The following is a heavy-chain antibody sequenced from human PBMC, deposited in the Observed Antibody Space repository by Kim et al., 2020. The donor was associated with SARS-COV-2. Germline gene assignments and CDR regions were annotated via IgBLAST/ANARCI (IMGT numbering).Heavy chain of an antibody. Sequence: GGSLRLSCAASGFTFSNYAMNWVRQPPGKGLEWVSVISGSGGNTFYADSVKGRFTISRDNSKNTLSLQMNSLRAEDTAVYYCAKAKEGGSSSPYYGLDVWGQGTTVTVSS. CDR3: AKAKEGGSSSPYYGLDV. D-gene: IGHD1-26*01. J-gene: IGHJ6*02. V-gene: IGHV3-23*01. CDR1: GFTFSNYA. CDR2: ISGSGGNT.